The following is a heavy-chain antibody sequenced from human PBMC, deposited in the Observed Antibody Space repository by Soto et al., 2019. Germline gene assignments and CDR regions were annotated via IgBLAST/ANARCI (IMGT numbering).Heavy chain of an antibody. D-gene: IGHD1-26*01. J-gene: IGHJ4*02. Sequence: EASVKVSCKASGGTFSSYTISWVRQAPGQGLEWMGRIIPILGIANYAQKFQGRVTITADKSTSTAYMELSSLRSEDTAVYYCAREIGIRAFDSGSYLSHDYWGQGTLVTVSS. CDR3: AREIGIRAFDSGSYLSHDY. CDR1: GGTFSSYT. CDR2: IIPILGIA. V-gene: IGHV1-69*04.